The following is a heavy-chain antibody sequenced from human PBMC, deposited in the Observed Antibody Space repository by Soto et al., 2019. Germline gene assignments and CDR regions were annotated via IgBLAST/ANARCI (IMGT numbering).Heavy chain of an antibody. V-gene: IGHV4-39*01. CDR3: ARGHGGSGWYYTWFDP. Sequence: SETLSLTCTVSGGPISRSSSYWGWIRQHPGKGLEWIGNIFYSGSSYYNPSLKSRVIISVDTSKNQFSLKLSSVTAADTAVYYCARGHGGSGWYYTWFDPWGQETLVTVSS. D-gene: IGHD6-19*01. CDR1: GGPISRSSSY. J-gene: IGHJ5*02. CDR2: IFYSGSS.